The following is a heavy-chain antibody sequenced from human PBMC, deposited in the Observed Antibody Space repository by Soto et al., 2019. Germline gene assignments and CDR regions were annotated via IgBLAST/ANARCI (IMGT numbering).Heavy chain of an antibody. Sequence: SETLSLTCTVSGGSISSSSYYWGWIRQPPGKGLEWIGSIYYSGSTYYNPSLKSRVTISVDTSKNQFSLKLSSVTAADTAVYYCARTVTDTEPYYYYYMDVWGKGTTVTV. CDR3: ARTVTDTEPYYYYYMDV. D-gene: IGHD2-21*02. J-gene: IGHJ6*03. CDR1: GGSISSSSYY. CDR2: IYYSGST. V-gene: IGHV4-39*01.